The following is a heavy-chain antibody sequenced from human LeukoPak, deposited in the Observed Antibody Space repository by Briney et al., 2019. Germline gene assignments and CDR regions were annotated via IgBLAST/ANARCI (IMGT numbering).Heavy chain of an antibody. Sequence: PSETLSLTCTVSGGSISSSSYYWGWIRQPPGKGLEWIGSIYDSGSTYYNPSLKSRVTISVDTSKNQFSLKLSSVTAADTAVYYCAGRGIAVAGGFDYWGQGTLVTVSS. D-gene: IGHD6-19*01. V-gene: IGHV4-39*01. J-gene: IGHJ4*02. CDR3: AGRGIAVAGGFDY. CDR2: IYDSGST. CDR1: GGSISSSSYY.